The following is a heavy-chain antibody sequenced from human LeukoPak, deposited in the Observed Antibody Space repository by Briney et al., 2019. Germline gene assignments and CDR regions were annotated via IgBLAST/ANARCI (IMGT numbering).Heavy chain of an antibody. CDR3: ARGYYYGSGSYYDY. Sequence: GGSLRLSCAASGFTFSNYAMHWVRQAPGKGLEWVAVISYDGSNKYYADSVKGRFTISRDNSKNTLYLQMNSLRAEDTAAYYCARGYYYGSGSYYDYWGQGTLVTVSS. V-gene: IGHV3-30-3*01. D-gene: IGHD3-10*01. CDR2: ISYDGSNK. J-gene: IGHJ4*02. CDR1: GFTFSNYA.